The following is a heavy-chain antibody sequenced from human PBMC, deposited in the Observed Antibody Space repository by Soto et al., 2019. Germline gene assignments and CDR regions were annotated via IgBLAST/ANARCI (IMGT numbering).Heavy chain of an antibody. V-gene: IGHV3-30*18. CDR1: GFTFSSYG. CDR2: ISYDGSNK. CDR3: AKETYSGPLDY. Sequence: QVQLVESGGGVVQPGRSLRLSCAASGFTFSSYGMHWVRQAPGKGLEWVAVISYDGSNKYYADSVKGRFTISRDNSKNTLYLQMNSLRAEDTAVYYYAKETYSGPLDYGGQGTLVTVSS. D-gene: IGHD2-15*01. J-gene: IGHJ4*02.